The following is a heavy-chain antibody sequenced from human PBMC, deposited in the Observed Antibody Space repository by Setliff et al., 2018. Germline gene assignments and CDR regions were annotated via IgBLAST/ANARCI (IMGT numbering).Heavy chain of an antibody. CDR2: VYYSGTA. V-gene: IGHV4-59*01. J-gene: IGHJ4*02. CDR3: ARGGTFRYFDF. CDR1: DGSLSTYY. Sequence: TSETLSLTCTVSDGSLSTYYWSWIRQPPGKGLEFIGYVYYSGTANYSPSLRSRLTISVGTSKNQFSLKLRSVTTADTAVYYCARGGTFRYFDFWGQGAPVTVSS. D-gene: IGHD5-12*01.